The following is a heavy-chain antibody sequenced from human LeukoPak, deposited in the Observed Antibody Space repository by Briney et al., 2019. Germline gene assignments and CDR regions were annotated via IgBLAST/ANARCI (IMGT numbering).Heavy chain of an antibody. J-gene: IGHJ4*02. CDR3: AKTTTGYSSGRYPGWPIDY. V-gene: IGHV1-2*02. Sequence: GASVKVSCKASGYTFTDSYMHWVRQAPGQGLEWMGWINPKTGGTNYAQRFQGRVTMTRDTSIRTAYMELNSLRAEDTATYYCAKTTTGYSSGRYPGWPIDYWGQGTLVTVSS. CDR2: INPKTGGT. D-gene: IGHD2-15*01. CDR1: GYTFTDSY.